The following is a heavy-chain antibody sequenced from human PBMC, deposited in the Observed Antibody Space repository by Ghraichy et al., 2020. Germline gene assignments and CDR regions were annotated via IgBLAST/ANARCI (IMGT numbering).Heavy chain of an antibody. CDR2: IDSSNSYT. Sequence: GSLRLSCAASGFTFSGYSMNWVRQAPGKGLEWVSSIDSSNSYTYYADSVKGRFTISRDNARNSLYLQMNSLRAEDTAVYYCARERGYSYGYGDYWDQGTLVTVSS. CDR3: ARERGYSYGYGDY. V-gene: IGHV3-21*01. CDR1: GFTFSGYS. J-gene: IGHJ4*02. D-gene: IGHD5-18*01.